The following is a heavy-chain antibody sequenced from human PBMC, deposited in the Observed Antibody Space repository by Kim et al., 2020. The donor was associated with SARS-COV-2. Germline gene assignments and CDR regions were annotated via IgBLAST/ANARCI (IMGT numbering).Heavy chain of an antibody. CDR1: GGTFSSYA. V-gene: IGHV1-69*13. J-gene: IGHJ4*02. CDR3: ARDLLDYGGNSEADY. CDR2: IIPIFGTA. D-gene: IGHD4-17*01. Sequence: SVKVSCKASGGTFSSYAISWVRQAPGQGLEWMGGIIPIFGTANYAQKFQGRVTITADESTSTAYMELSSLRSEDTAVYYCARDLLDYGGNSEADYWGQGTLVTVSS.